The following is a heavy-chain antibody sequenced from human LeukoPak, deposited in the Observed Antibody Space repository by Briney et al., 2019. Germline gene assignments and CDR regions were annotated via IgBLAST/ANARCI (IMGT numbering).Heavy chain of an antibody. V-gene: IGHV3-30*04. D-gene: IGHD1-26*01. CDR3: ARDSGSYGPLTYYFDY. CDR2: ISYDGSNK. Sequence: PGGSLRLSCAASGFTFSSYAMHWVRQAPGKGRAWVAVISYDGSNKYYADSVKGRFTISRDNSKNTLYLQMNSLRAEDTAVYYCARDSGSYGPLTYYFDYWGQGTLVTVSS. J-gene: IGHJ4*02. CDR1: GFTFSSYA.